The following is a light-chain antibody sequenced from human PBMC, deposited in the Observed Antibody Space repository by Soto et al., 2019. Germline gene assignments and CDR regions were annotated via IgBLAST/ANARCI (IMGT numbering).Light chain of an antibody. CDR1: SSDVGSYNY. J-gene: IGLJ1*01. Sequence: QSVLTQPASVSGSPGQSITISCTGTSSDVGSYNYVSWYQQHPGKAPKVMIYDVSNRPSGVSYRFSGSKSGNKASLTISGLQAEDEADYYCSSYTTSSNYVFGTGTKVTVL. V-gene: IGLV2-14*01. CDR3: SSYTTSSNYV. CDR2: DVS.